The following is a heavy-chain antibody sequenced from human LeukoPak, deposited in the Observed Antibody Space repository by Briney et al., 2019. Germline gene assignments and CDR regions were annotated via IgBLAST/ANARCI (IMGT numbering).Heavy chain of an antibody. J-gene: IGHJ4*02. CDR1: GSRFTSYW. D-gene: IGHD6-13*01. V-gene: IGHV5-10-1*01. CDR3: ARSPIAAAGLFDY. Sequence: GESLKISCKGSGSRFTSYWISWVRQMPGKGLEWMGRIDPSDSYTNYSPSFQGHVTISADKSISTAYLQWSSLKASDTAMYYCARSPIAAAGLFDYWGQGTLVTVSS. CDR2: IDPSDSYT.